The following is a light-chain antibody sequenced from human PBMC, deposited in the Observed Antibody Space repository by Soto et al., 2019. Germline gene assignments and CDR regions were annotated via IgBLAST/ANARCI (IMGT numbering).Light chain of an antibody. CDR3: QQYNNWSPWT. Sequence: EIVMTQSPATLSVSPGERATLSCRASQSVSSNLAWYQQKPGQAPRLLIYGASTRATGIRARFSGSGSGTEFALTISSLQSEAFAVYYCQQYNNWSPWTFGQGTKVEIK. CDR1: QSVSSN. V-gene: IGKV3-15*01. CDR2: GAS. J-gene: IGKJ1*01.